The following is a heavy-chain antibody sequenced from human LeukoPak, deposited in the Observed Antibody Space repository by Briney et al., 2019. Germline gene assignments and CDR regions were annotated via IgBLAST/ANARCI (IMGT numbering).Heavy chain of an antibody. CDR2: IKQDGSEK. J-gene: IGHJ6*03. CDR1: GFTFSSYW. CDR3: ARGRDSGYDKTYYYYYMDV. Sequence: PGGSLRLSCAASGFTFSSYWMSWVRQAPGKGLEWVANIKQDGSEKYYVDSVKGRFTISRDNAKNSLYLQMNSLRAEDTAVYYCARGRDSGYDKTYYYYYMDVWGKGTTVTITS. V-gene: IGHV3-7*01. D-gene: IGHD5-12*01.